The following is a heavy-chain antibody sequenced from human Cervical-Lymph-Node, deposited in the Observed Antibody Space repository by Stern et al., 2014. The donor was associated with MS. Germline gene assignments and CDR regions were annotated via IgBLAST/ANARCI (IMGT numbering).Heavy chain of an antibody. V-gene: IGHV4-31*03. D-gene: IGHD3-22*01. J-gene: IGHJ4*02. Sequence: VQLVESGPGLVKPSQTLPLTCIVSGGSINSGGYYWSWIRPYPGKGLEWIGYIYYTGSAYYDPSLKSRTSMSIDTVYTPFSLHLNSVTAADTAVYYCARGARYSDSSGYYFYFDYWGQGTLVTVSS. CDR1: GGSINSGGYY. CDR3: ARGARYSDSSGYYFYFDY. CDR2: IYYTGSA.